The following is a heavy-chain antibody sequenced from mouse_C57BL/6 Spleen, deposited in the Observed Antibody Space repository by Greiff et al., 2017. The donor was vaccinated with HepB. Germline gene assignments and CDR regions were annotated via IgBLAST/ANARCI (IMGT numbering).Heavy chain of an antibody. J-gene: IGHJ4*01. CDR2: IDPSDSYT. CDR1: GYTFTSYW. CDR3: ARFDSSDYYAMDY. V-gene: IGHV1-59*01. Sequence: QVQLQQPGAELVRPGTSVKLSCKASGYTFTSYWMHWVKQRPGQGLEWIGVIDPSDSYTNYNQKFKGKATLTVDTSSSTAYMQLSSLTSEDSAVYYCARFDSSDYYAMDYWGQGTSVTVSS. D-gene: IGHD3-2*02.